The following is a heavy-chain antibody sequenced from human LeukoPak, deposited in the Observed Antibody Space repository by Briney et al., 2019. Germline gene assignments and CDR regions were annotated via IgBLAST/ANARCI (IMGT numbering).Heavy chain of an antibody. CDR1: GGTFSSYA. D-gene: IGHD1-7*01. V-gene: IGHV1-69*05. Sequence: GSSVKVSCKASGGTFSSYAISWVRRAPGQGLEWMGRIIPIFGTANYAQKFQGRVTITTDESTSTAYMELSSLRSEDTAVYYCARDGAHNWNYCFDPWGQGTLVTVSS. J-gene: IGHJ5*02. CDR2: IIPIFGTA. CDR3: ARDGAHNWNYCFDP.